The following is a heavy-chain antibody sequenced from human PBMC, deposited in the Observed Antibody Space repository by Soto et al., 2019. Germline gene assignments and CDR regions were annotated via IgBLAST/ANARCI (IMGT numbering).Heavy chain of an antibody. V-gene: IGHV1-2*04. J-gene: IGHJ6*03. CDR2: INPNSGGT. D-gene: IGHD3-10*01. CDR1: GYTFTGYY. Sequence: ASVKVSCKASGYTFTGYYMHWVRQAPGQGLEWMGWINPNSGGTNYAQKFQGWVTMTRDTSISTAYMELSRLRSDDTAVYYCARDGTTYYGSGSRNYYYYYMDVWGKGTTVTVSS. CDR3: ARDGTTYYGSGSRNYYYYYMDV.